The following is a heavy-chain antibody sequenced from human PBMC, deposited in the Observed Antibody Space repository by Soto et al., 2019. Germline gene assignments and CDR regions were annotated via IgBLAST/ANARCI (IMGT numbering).Heavy chain of an antibody. CDR2: IYHSGST. V-gene: IGHV4-38-2*01. J-gene: IGHJ5*02. D-gene: IGHD1-26*01. CDR1: GCSISSGYY. Sequence: PSETLSLTCAVSGCSISSGYYWGWIRQPPGKGLEWIGSIYHSGSTYYNPSLKSRVTISLDTSKNQFSLRLTSVTAADTAIYYCARQLPVGATSWFDPWGQGTLVTVSS. CDR3: ARQLPVGATSWFDP.